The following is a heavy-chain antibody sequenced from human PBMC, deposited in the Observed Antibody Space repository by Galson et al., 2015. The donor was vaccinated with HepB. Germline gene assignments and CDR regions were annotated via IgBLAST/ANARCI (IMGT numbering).Heavy chain of an antibody. CDR3: ARVGVWQQVAPEY. Sequence: TFTSHAMSWVRQAPGKGLEWVSNISGSGGSTHYADSVKGRFTISRDNSKNILYLQMNSLRAEDTAIYYCARVGVWQQVAPEYWGQGTLVTVSS. CDR1: TFTSHA. CDR2: ISGSGGST. J-gene: IGHJ1*01. V-gene: IGHV3-23*01. D-gene: IGHD6-13*01.